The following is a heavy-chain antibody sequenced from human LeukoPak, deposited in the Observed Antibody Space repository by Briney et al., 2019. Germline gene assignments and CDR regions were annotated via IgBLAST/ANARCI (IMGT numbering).Heavy chain of an antibody. Sequence: ASVKVSCKASGYSFTNYGISWVRQAPGQGLEWMGWISGYNGNTNYAQKFQGRVTMTTDTSTTIAYMGLRSLRSDDTAVYYCARDSWRWLQSQNDAFDIWGQGTLVTVSS. CDR2: ISGYNGNT. D-gene: IGHD5-24*01. CDR1: GYSFTNYG. V-gene: IGHV1-18*01. J-gene: IGHJ3*02. CDR3: ARDSWRWLQSQNDAFDI.